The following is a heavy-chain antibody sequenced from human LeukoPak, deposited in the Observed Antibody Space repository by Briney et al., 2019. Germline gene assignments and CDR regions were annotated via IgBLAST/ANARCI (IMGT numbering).Heavy chain of an antibody. V-gene: IGHV4-59*01. CDR3: ARASGWYERGPDYYYYYMDV. D-gene: IGHD6-19*01. J-gene: IGHJ6*03. Sequence: SETLSLTCTVSGGSISSSYWSWIRQPPGKGLEWIGYIYYSGSTNYNPSLKSRVTISVDTSKNQFSLKLSSVIAADTAVYYCARASGWYERGPDYYYYYMDVWGKGTTVTVSS. CDR1: GGSISSSY. CDR2: IYYSGST.